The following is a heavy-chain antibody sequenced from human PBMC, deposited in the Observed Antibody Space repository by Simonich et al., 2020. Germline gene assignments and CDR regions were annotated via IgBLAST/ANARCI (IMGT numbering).Heavy chain of an antibody. CDR2: NNPNSGGT. Sequence: QVQLVQSGAEVKKPGASVKVSCKASGYTFTGYYMHWVRQAPGQGLEGMGWNNPNSGGTNNAQKFQGRVTRTRDTSISTAYMELSRLRSDDTAVYYCARVRFEAFDIWGQGTMVTVSS. CDR3: ARVRFEAFDI. CDR1: GYTFTGYY. V-gene: IGHV1-2*02. J-gene: IGHJ3*02.